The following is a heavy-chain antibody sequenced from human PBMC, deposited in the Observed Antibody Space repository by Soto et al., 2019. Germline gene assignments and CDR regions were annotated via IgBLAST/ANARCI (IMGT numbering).Heavy chain of an antibody. Sequence: SETLSLTCTVSGGSIGSSSFHWGGIRQPPGKGLEWIGSIYYSGSTYYSPSLKSRVTISVDTSKNQFSLKLSSVTAADTAVYYGARRARAAGTDLSFDPWVQVNLVT. V-gene: IGHV4-39*01. D-gene: IGHD6-13*01. J-gene: IGHJ5*02. CDR2: IYYSGST. CDR1: GGSIGSSSFH. CDR3: ARRARAAGTDLSFDP.